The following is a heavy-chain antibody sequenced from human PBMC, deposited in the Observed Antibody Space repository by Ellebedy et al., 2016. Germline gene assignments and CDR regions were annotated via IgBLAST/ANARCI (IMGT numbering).Heavy chain of an antibody. D-gene: IGHD5-24*01. CDR1: GSSISSGHY. J-gene: IGHJ4*02. CDR2: VYHSGST. V-gene: IGHV4-38-2*02. CDR3: ARGVEMATILVALGY. Sequence: SETLSLTCTVSGSSISSGHYWGWIRQPPGKGLEWIRSVYHSGSTYYSPSLKRRVTLSVDTSKNQFSLKLSSVTAADTAIYYCARGVEMATILVALGYWGQGTLVTVSS.